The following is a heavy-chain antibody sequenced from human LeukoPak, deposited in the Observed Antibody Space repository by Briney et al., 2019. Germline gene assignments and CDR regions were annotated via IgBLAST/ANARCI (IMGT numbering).Heavy chain of an antibody. D-gene: IGHD6-19*01. CDR3: ASPGYSSGTYSDY. Sequence: SVKVSCKASGGTFSSYAITWVRQAPGQGLEWMGGIIPIFGTANYAQKFQGRVTITADESTSTAYMELSSLRSEDTAVYYCASPGYSSGTYSDYWGQGTLVTVSS. J-gene: IGHJ4*02. CDR2: IIPIFGTA. CDR1: GGTFSSYA. V-gene: IGHV1-69*13.